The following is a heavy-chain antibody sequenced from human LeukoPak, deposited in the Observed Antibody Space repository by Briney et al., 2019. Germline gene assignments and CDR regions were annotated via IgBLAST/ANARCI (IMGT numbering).Heavy chain of an antibody. Sequence: GGSLRLSCAASGFTFSSYSMNWVRQAPGKGLEWVSAISGSGGSTYYADSVKGRFTISRDNSKNTLYLQMNSLRAEDTAVYYCAKDGWDAFDYWGQGTLVTVSS. J-gene: IGHJ4*02. D-gene: IGHD1-26*01. CDR2: ISGSGGST. CDR1: GFTFSSYS. V-gene: IGHV3-23*01. CDR3: AKDGWDAFDY.